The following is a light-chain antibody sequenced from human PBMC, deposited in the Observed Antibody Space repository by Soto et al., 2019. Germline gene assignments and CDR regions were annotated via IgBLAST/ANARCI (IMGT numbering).Light chain of an antibody. V-gene: IGLV2-14*01. CDR1: SSDVVGYNY. Sequence: QSALTQPASVYGAPGPSITISCTGTSSDVVGYNYVSWDQQHPGKAPKLMIYEVNNRPSGVSNRFSGSKSGNTASLTISGLQAEDEADYYCSSYTSSGTPYVVFGGGTQLTVL. J-gene: IGLJ2*01. CDR3: SSYTSSGTPYVV. CDR2: EVN.